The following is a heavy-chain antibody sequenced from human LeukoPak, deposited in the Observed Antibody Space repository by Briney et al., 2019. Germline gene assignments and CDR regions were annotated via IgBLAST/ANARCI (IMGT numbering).Heavy chain of an antibody. CDR3: ARAFGGYDSQHFYYYMDV. J-gene: IGHJ6*03. V-gene: IGHV3-21*06. CDR1: GFTFTNYY. Sequence: GGSLRLSCSASGFTFTNYYLNWVRQAPGKGLEWVSSISGGYSYINYAASVKGRFTISRDSAKNSLFLQMDSLRAEDTAVYYCARAFGGYDSQHFYYYMDVWGKGTTVTVSS. D-gene: IGHD5-12*01. CDR2: ISGGYSYI.